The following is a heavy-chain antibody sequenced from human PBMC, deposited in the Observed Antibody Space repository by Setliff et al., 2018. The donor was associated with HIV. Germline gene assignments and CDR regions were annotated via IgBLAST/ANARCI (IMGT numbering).Heavy chain of an antibody. CDR3: AREGTVGDYYDSSGYYYVGVTNWFDP. V-gene: IGHV4-38-2*02. Sequence: LSLTCAVSGYSISSGYYWGWIRQPPGKGLEWSGSIYHSGSTYYNPSLTSRVTISVDTSKNQFSLKLSSVTAADTAVYYCAREGTVGDYYDSSGYYYVGVTNWFDPSGQGTLVTVSS. D-gene: IGHD3-22*01. CDR2: IYHSGST. J-gene: IGHJ5*02. CDR1: GYSISSGYY.